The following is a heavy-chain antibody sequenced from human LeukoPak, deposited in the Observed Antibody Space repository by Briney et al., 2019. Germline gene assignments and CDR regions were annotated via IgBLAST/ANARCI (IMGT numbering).Heavy chain of an antibody. J-gene: IGHJ4*01. D-gene: IGHD3-16*02. CDR3: VKEAYRVSHNDY. CDR2: ISSNGHDT. Sequence: GGALRLSCSASGFTFSVHVIHWGRQAPGGGLEFVSAISSNGHDTYYADSVKARFTISRDNPQNTVYLQMSSLRTDDTAVYYCVKEAYRVSHNDYWGHGTLVTVSS. V-gene: IGHV3-64D*06. CDR1: GFTFSVHV.